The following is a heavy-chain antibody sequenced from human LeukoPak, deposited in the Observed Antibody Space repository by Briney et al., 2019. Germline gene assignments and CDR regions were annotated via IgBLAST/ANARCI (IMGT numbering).Heavy chain of an antibody. CDR1: GGTFSSYA. CDR3: AREVVGGSWLYYFDY. J-gene: IGHJ4*02. D-gene: IGHD6-13*01. CDR2: IIPIFGTA. V-gene: IGHV1-69*05. Sequence: SVKVSCKASGGTFSSYAISWVRQAPGQGLEWMGGIIPIFGTANYAQKFQGRVTITTDESTSTAYMELSSLRSEDTAVYYCAREVVGGSWLYYFDYWGQGTLVTVSS.